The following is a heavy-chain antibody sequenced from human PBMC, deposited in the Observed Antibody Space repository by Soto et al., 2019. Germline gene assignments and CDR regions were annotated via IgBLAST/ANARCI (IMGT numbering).Heavy chain of an antibody. Sequence: GASVKVSCKVSGYTLTELSMHWVRQAPGKGLEWMGGFDPEDGETIYAQKFQGRVTMTEDTSTDTAYMELSSLRSEDTAVYYCATVPDFGYGMDVWGQGTTVTVSS. J-gene: IGHJ6*02. V-gene: IGHV1-24*01. CDR1: GYTLTELS. CDR2: FDPEDGET. D-gene: IGHD3-16*01. CDR3: ATVPDFGYGMDV.